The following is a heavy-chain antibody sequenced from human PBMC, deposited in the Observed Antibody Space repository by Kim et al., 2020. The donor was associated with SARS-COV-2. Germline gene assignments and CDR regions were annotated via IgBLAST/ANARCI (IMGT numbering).Heavy chain of an antibody. J-gene: IGHJ4*02. CDR3: ARGPNYSPFDY. CDR2: I. V-gene: IGHV3-11*04. D-gene: IGHD4-4*01. Sequence: IYSEAVVRGRFTISKDNDKNSLYLQMNSLRAEDTAVYYCARGPNYSPFDYWGQGTLVTVSS.